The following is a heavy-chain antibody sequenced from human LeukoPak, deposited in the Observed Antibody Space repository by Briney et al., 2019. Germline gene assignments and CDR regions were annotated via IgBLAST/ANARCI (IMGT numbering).Heavy chain of an antibody. D-gene: IGHD3-10*01. Sequence: SQTLSLTCTVSGGSISSGGYYWSWIRQHPGKGLEWIGYIYYSGSTYYNPSLKSRVTISVDTSKNQFSLKLSSVTAADTAVYYCARELVWFGELSHAFDIWGQGTMVTVSS. CDR1: GGSISSGGYY. V-gene: IGHV4-31*03. CDR2: IYYSGST. CDR3: ARELVWFGELSHAFDI. J-gene: IGHJ3*02.